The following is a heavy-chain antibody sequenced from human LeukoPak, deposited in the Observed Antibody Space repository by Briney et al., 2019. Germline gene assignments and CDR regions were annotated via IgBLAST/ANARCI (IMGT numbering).Heavy chain of an antibody. J-gene: IGHJ4*02. CDR2: ISSSSSTI. Sequence: GGSLRLSCAASGFTFSSYSMNWVRQAPGKGLEWVSYISSSSSTIYYADSVKGRFTISRDNSKNTLYLQMNSLRAEDTAVYYCAKGGYSYGPGDPHFDYWGQGTLVTVSS. V-gene: IGHV3-48*01. CDR3: AKGGYSYGPGDPHFDY. CDR1: GFTFSSYS. D-gene: IGHD5-18*01.